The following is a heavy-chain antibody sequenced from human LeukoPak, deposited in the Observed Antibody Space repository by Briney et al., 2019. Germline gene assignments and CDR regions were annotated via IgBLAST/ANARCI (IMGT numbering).Heavy chain of an antibody. Sequence: PGRSLRLSCAASGFTFSSYGMHWVRQAPGKGLEWVAVISYDGSNKYYADSVKGRFAISRDNSKNTLYLQMNSLRAEDTAVYYCAKSGITMIVVEIHYGMDVWGQGTTVTVSS. CDR1: GFTFSSYG. D-gene: IGHD3-22*01. CDR2: ISYDGSNK. V-gene: IGHV3-30*18. CDR3: AKSGITMIVVEIHYGMDV. J-gene: IGHJ6*02.